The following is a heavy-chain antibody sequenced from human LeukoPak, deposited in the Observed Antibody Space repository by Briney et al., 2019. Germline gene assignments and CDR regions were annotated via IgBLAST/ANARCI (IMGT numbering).Heavy chain of an antibody. Sequence: PSETLSLTCAVYGGSFSGYYWSWIRQPPGKGLEWIGEINHSGSTNYNPSLKSRVTISVDTSKNQFSLKLSSVTAADTAVYYCARGGPTPNYYDSSGSSAFDIWGQGTMVTVSS. J-gene: IGHJ3*02. V-gene: IGHV4-34*01. CDR3: ARGGPTPNYYDSSGSSAFDI. CDR1: GGSFSGYY. CDR2: INHSGST. D-gene: IGHD3-22*01.